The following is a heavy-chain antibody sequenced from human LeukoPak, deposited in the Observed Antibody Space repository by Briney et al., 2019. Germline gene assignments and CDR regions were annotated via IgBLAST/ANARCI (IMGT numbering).Heavy chain of an antibody. J-gene: IGHJ3*02. V-gene: IGHV4-59*01. CDR2: IYYSGST. CDR1: GGSISSYY. Sequence: PSETLSLTCTVSGGSISSYYWSWIRQPPGKGLEWIGYIYYSGSTNYNPSLKSRVTISVDTSKNQFSLKLSSVTAADTAVYYCARVSPGLNAFDIWGQGTMVTVSS. D-gene: IGHD3-3*02. CDR3: ARVSPGLNAFDI.